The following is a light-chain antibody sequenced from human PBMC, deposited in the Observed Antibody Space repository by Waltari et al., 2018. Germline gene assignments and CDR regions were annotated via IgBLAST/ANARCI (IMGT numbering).Light chain of an antibody. Sequence: FVLTQSPGTLSLSPGERVTLSCRASQSVSSNYLAWYQKKPGQAPRLLIYDASNRATGIADRFSGSGSVTDFTLTISRLEPEDVAVYYCQQYGRSPWTFGQGTKVEIK. J-gene: IGKJ1*01. CDR3: QQYGRSPWT. CDR2: DAS. CDR1: QSVSSNY. V-gene: IGKV3-20*01.